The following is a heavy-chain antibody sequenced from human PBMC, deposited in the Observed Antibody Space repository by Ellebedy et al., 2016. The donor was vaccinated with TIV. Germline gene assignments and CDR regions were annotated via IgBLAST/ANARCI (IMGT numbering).Heavy chain of an antibody. J-gene: IGHJ3*02. Sequence: GESLKISXAASGFTFSDYYMSWIRQAPGKGLEWVSYISSSSSYTNYADSVKGRFTISRDNAKNSLYLQMNSLRAEDTAVYYCAREPTTVTSDAFDIWGQGTMVTVSS. V-gene: IGHV3-11*06. CDR1: GFTFSDYY. D-gene: IGHD4-17*01. CDR3: AREPTTVTSDAFDI. CDR2: ISSSSSYT.